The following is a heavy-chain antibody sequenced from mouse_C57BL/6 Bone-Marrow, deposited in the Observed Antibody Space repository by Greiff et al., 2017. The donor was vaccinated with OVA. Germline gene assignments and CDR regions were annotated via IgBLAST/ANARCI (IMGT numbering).Heavy chain of an antibody. CDR3: ARDATYMDY. D-gene: IGHD5-1*01. V-gene: IGHV7-1*01. J-gene: IGHJ4*01. Sequence: DVHLVESGGGLVQSGRSLRLSCATSGFTFSDFYMEWVRQAPGKGLEWIAASRNKANDYTTEYSASVKGRFIVSRDTSQSILYLQMNALRAEDTAIYYCARDATYMDYWGQGTSVTVSS. CDR1: GFTFSDFY. CDR2: SRNKANDYTT.